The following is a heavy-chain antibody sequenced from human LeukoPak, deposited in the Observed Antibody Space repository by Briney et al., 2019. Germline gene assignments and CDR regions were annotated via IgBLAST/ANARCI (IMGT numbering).Heavy chain of an antibody. D-gene: IGHD6-13*01. CDR2: INQNGVEM. Sequence: PGGSLRLSCATSGFTFTNYWMTWVRQAPGKGLEWVANINQNGVEMYYVESVKGRFTISRDSGRNSLFLQMNSLRAEDTAVYYCARDFGSAAAIYEYWGQGTLVTASS. J-gene: IGHJ4*02. CDR1: GFTFTNYW. V-gene: IGHV3-7*01. CDR3: ARDFGSAAAIYEY.